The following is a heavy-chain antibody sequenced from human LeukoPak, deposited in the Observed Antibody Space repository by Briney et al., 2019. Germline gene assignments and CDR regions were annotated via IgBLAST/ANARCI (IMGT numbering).Heavy chain of an antibody. J-gene: IGHJ4*02. Sequence: PGGSLRLSCAASGFTFSNYWMSWVRQAPGKGLEWVANIKQDGSEKSYVGSVTGRFTISRDNAKNSLYMQMNSLRAEDTAVYYCAKDKVRVATTPIIDYWGQGTLVTVSS. CDR2: IKQDGSEK. V-gene: IGHV3-7*01. CDR3: AKDKVRVATTPIIDY. D-gene: IGHD5-12*01. CDR1: GFTFSNYW.